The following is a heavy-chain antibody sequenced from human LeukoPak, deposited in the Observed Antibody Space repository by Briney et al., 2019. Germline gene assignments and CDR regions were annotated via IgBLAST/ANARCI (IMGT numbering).Heavy chain of an antibody. Sequence: PSETLSLTCTVSGGSISSYYWSWIRQPPGRGLEWLGYIYYSGSTNYNPSLKSRVTISVDTSKNQFSLKLSSVTAADTAVYYCARGARGLDVWGQGTTVTVSS. V-gene: IGHV4-59*01. J-gene: IGHJ6*02. CDR3: ARGARGLDV. D-gene: IGHD1-26*01. CDR2: IYYSGST. CDR1: GGSISSYY.